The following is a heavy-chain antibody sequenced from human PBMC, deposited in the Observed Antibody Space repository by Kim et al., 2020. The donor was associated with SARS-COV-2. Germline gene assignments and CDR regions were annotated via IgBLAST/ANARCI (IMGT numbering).Heavy chain of an antibody. V-gene: IGHV1-18*01. D-gene: IGHD1-26*01. CDR3: ARVLVVGATTGFDY. Sequence: AQKLQGRVTMTTDTATSTAYMELRSLRSDDTAVYYCARVLVVGATTGFDYWGQGTLVTVSS. J-gene: IGHJ4*02.